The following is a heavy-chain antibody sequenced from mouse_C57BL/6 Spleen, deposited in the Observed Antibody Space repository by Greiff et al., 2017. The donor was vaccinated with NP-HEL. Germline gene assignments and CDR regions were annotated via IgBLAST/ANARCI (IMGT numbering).Heavy chain of an antibody. CDR2: IRNKANGYTT. CDR3: ARDPGYFDV. CDR1: GFTFTDYY. V-gene: IGHV7-3*01. Sequence: EVQRVESGGGLVQPGGSLSLSCAASGFTFTDYYMSWVRQPPGKALEWLGFIRNKANGYTTEYSASVKGRFTISRDNSQSILYLQMNDLRAEDSATYYCARDPGYFDVWGTGTTVTVSS. J-gene: IGHJ1*03.